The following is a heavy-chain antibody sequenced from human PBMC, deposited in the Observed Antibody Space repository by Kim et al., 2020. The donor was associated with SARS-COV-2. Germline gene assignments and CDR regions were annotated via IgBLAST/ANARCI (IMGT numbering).Heavy chain of an antibody. V-gene: IGHV5-51*01. CDR1: GYSFTNYW. CDR2: IYPDDSDT. Sequence: GESLKIPCKGSGYSFTNYWIDWVRQMPGKGLEWMGIIYPDDSDTRYSPSFQGQVTISADKSISTAYLQWSSLKASDTAMYYFARVTYYYGSGSYYYYGMGVWGQGTTVTVSS. D-gene: IGHD3-10*01. J-gene: IGHJ6*02. CDR3: ARVTYYYGSGSYYYYGMGV.